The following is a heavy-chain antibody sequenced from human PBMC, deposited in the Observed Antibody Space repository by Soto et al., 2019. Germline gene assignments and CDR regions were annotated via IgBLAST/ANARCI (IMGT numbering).Heavy chain of an antibody. V-gene: IGHV3-15*07. CDR3: TTVSYYYDSSGYQRLRVNYYFDY. D-gene: IGHD3-22*01. CDR1: GFTFTNAW. CDR2: IKSKTDGGTR. J-gene: IGHJ4*02. Sequence: GSLRLSCAASGFTFTNAWMNWVCQAPGKGLEWVGRIKSKTDGGTRDYAAPVRGRFTISRDDSKNTLYLQMNSLKTEDTAVYYCTTVSYYYDSSGYQRLRVNYYFDYWGQGT.